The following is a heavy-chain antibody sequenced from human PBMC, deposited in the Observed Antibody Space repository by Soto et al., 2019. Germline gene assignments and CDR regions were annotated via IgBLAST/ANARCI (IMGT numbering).Heavy chain of an antibody. CDR1: GLTFSSYS. V-gene: IGHV3-48*01. CDR2: ISSSSSTI. J-gene: IGHJ6*02. Sequence: EVQLVESGGGLVQRGGSLRLSCAASGLTFSSYSMNWVRQAPGKGLEWVSYISSSSSTIYYADSVKGRFTIARDNAKTSLYLQMNSLRAEDTAVYYCACAEESRYYYYGMDFWGQGTTVTVSS. CDR3: ACAEESRYYYYGMDF.